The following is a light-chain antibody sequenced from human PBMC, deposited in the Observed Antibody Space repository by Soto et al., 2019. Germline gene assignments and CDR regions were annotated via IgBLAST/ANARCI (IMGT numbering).Light chain of an antibody. J-gene: IGKJ2*02. CDR3: QKYDNLPCT. V-gene: IGKV3-20*01. Sequence: EFVLTQSPGTLSLSPGERATISCRASQSLSSTDFAWYHQKPGQPPRLLIYSTSRRATVIPDRFSASGSGTDFTLTITSLEPEDFAVYYCQKYDNLPCTFGHGTKLEIK. CDR2: STS. CDR1: QSLSSTD.